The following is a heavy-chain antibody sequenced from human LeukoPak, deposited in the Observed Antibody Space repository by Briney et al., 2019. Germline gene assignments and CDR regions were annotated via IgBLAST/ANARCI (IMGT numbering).Heavy chain of an antibody. CDR2: ISDGGGRT. V-gene: IGHV3-23*01. D-gene: IGHD3-9*01. CDR3: AKTLTGYYTLDY. CDR1: GFTFSSYD. J-gene: IGHJ4*02. Sequence: GGSLRLSCAASGFTFSSYDMSWVRQAPGKGLAWVSTISDGGGRTNYADSVKGRFTISRDNSKNTLYLRMNSLRADDTAVYYCAKTLTGYYTLDYRGQGTLVTVSS.